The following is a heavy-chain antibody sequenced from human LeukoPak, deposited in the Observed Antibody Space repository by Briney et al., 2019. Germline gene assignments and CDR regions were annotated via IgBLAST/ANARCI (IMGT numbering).Heavy chain of an antibody. D-gene: IGHD5-18*01. Sequence: ASVKVSCKASGYTFTSYYMHWVRQATGQGLEWMGIINPSGGSTSYAQKFQGRVTMTRDTSTSTVYMELSSLRSEDTAVYYCARDSSLGYSYAIDWGQGTLVTVSS. J-gene: IGHJ4*02. CDR1: GYTFTSYY. CDR2: INPSGGST. V-gene: IGHV1-46*01. CDR3: ARDSSLGYSYAID.